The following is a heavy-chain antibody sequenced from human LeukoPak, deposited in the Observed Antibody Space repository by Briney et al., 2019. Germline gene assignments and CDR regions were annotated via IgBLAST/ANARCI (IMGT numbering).Heavy chain of an antibody. Sequence: PSETLSLTCTVSGGSISSYYWSWIRQPPGKGLEWIGYIYYSGSTNYNPSLRSRVTISLDTSKNQFSLKMTSVTAADTAVYYCVRVPTTIDSYYMDVWGKGTTVTVSS. CDR1: GGSISSYY. CDR2: IYYSGST. J-gene: IGHJ6*03. CDR3: VRVPTTIDSYYMDV. V-gene: IGHV4-59*08. D-gene: IGHD4-11*01.